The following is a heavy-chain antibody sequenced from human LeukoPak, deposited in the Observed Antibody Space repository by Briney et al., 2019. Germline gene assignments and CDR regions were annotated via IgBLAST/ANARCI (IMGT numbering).Heavy chain of an antibody. V-gene: IGHV3-30*02. D-gene: IGHD3-22*01. CDR3: AKDPAYHDTSGYYYEHSFLHFFDY. Sequence: GGSLRLSCVASGFSFSRYGMHWVRQSPGKGLEWVAFIRFDGSNTYYADSVQGRFTISRDNSKNTLYLQMNSLRREDSAVYYCAKDPAYHDTSGYYYEHSFLHFFDYWAQGNLVTVSS. CDR1: GFSFSRYG. CDR2: IRFDGSNT. J-gene: IGHJ4*02.